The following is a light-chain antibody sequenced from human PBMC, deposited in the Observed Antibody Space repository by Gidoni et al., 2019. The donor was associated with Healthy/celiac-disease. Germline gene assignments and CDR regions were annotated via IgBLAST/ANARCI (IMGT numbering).Light chain of an antibody. CDR1: SSDVGGYNY. J-gene: IGLJ2*01. V-gene: IGLV2-14*01. CDR2: EVS. Sequence: GQSITISCTGTSSDVGGYNYVSWYQQHPGKAPKLMIYEVSNRPSGVSNRFSGSKSGNTASLTISGLQAEDEADYYCSSYTSSSTPHVVFGGGTKLTVL. CDR3: SSYTSSSTPHVV.